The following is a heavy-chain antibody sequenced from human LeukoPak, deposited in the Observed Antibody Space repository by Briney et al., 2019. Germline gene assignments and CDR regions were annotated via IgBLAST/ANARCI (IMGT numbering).Heavy chain of an antibody. CDR2: IYYSGST. CDR1: GGSISNYY. D-gene: IGHD6-19*01. Sequence: PSETLSLTCTVSGGSISNYYWSWIRQPPGKGLGWIGYIYYSGSTNYNPSLKSRVTISVDTSKNQFSLKLNSVTAADTAVYYCARDYEAAAGRSFDIWGQGTMVTVSS. V-gene: IGHV4-59*01. CDR3: ARDYEAAAGRSFDI. J-gene: IGHJ3*02.